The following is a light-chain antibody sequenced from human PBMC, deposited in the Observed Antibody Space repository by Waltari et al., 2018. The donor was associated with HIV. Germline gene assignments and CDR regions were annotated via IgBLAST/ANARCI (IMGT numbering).Light chain of an antibody. Sequence: SYELTQLPSVSVYPGQTARITCSGDKLGDKYACWYQQRQGQSPVIVIYQDTKRTSGIRERFSGSNSGNRATLTTGVTRAMDVADYYCQAFDSSTVVFGGVTTLTVL. CDR1: KLGDKY. CDR3: QAFDSSTVV. J-gene: IGLJ2*01. V-gene: IGLV3-1*01. CDR2: QDT.